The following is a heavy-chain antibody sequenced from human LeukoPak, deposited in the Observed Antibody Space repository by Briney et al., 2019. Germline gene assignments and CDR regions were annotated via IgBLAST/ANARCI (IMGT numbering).Heavy chain of an antibody. Sequence: SETLSLTCTVSGGSISSSSYYWGWIRQPPGKGLEWIGSIYYSGSTYYNPSLKSRVTISVDTSKNQFSLKLSSVTAADTAVYYCARCPFYYYMDVWGKGTTVIFSS. CDR3: ARCPFYYYMDV. V-gene: IGHV4-39*01. J-gene: IGHJ6*03. CDR1: GGSISSSSYY. CDR2: IYYSGST.